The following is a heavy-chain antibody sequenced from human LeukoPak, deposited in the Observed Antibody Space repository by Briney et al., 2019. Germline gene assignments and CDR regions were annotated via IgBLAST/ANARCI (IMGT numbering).Heavy chain of an antibody. D-gene: IGHD1-14*01. Sequence: PGGSLRLSCAASGFTFSSYSMNWVRQAPGKGLEWVSYISSSSSTIYYAGSVKGRFTISRDNAKNSLYLQMNSLRAEDTAVYYCASPNLREGGYWGQGTLVTVSS. CDR2: ISSSSSTI. J-gene: IGHJ4*02. V-gene: IGHV3-48*04. CDR3: ASPNLREGGY. CDR1: GFTFSSYS.